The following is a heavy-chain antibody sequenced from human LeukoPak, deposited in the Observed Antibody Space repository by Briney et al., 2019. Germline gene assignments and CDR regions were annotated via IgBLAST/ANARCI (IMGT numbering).Heavy chain of an antibody. Sequence: PSETLSLTCAVSGYSISSCYDWGWIRQPPGKGLEGSGIIHHSGSNSYNPSLNSPVTISVDTSKHQFSMQLTSVTAADKAVYYCARRSGGTGDYWGQGTLVTVSS. CDR3: ARRSGGTGDY. CDR2: IHHSGSN. CDR1: GYSISSCYD. D-gene: IGHD2-15*01. V-gene: IGHV4-38-2*01. J-gene: IGHJ4*02.